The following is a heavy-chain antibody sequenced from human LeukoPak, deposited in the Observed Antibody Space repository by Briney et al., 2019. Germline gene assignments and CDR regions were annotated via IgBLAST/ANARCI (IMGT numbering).Heavy chain of an antibody. CDR3: ARSDQLRWFGDPRLPYYYGMDV. CDR2: IYPGDYDT. V-gene: IGHV5-51*01. Sequence: GESLQISCNASGYSLPEYWIGWVRQMPGKGLEWMGIIYPGDYDTRYRPSFQGQVTISADKSISTAYLQWNSLKASDTAMYYCARSDQLRWFGDPRLPYYYGMDVWGQGTTVTVSS. D-gene: IGHD3-10*01. J-gene: IGHJ6*02. CDR1: GYSLPEYW.